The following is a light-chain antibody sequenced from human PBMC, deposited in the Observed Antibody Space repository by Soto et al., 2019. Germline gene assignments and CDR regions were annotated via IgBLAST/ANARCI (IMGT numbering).Light chain of an antibody. J-gene: IGKJ1*01. CDR1: QRIGKY. CDR2: AAS. CDR3: LQHNTYPWT. V-gene: IGKV1-17*01. Sequence: DIQLSQSPSTLSASVGDTVTITCRASQRIGKYLNWYQQKPGKAPKRLIYAASSLQSGVPSRFSGSGSGTEFTLTISSLQPEDFATYYCLQHNTYPWTFGQGTKVEIK.